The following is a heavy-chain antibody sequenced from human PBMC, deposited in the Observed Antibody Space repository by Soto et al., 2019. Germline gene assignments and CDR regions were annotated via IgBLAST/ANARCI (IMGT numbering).Heavy chain of an antibody. CDR1: GFTFSSYW. CDR3: AGAHIAGYYYYMDV. Sequence: GGSLRLSCAASGFTFSSYWMSWVRQAPGKGLEWVANIKQDGSEKYYVDSVKGRFSISRDNAKNSLYLQMNSLRAEDTAVYYCAGAHIAGYYYYMDVWGKGTTVTSP. CDR2: IKQDGSEK. D-gene: IGHD6-13*01. J-gene: IGHJ6*03. V-gene: IGHV3-7*01.